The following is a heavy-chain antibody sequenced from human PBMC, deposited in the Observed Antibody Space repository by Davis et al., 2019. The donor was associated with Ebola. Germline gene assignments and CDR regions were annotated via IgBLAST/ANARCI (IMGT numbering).Heavy chain of an antibody. Sequence: GGSLRLSCAASGFTFRLYGMNWVRQAPGKGLEWVAVISYDGRNKFYADSVKGRFTISRDNSKNTVYLQMDSLRAEDTAVYFCAKDHRFIVAAVTGLDYWGQGTPVTVSS. V-gene: IGHV3-30*18. CDR3: AKDHRFIVAAVTGLDY. J-gene: IGHJ4*02. CDR1: GFTFRLYG. CDR2: ISYDGRNK. D-gene: IGHD5-12*01.